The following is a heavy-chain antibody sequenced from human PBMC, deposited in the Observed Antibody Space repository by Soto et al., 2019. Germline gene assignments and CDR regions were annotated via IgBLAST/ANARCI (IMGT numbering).Heavy chain of an antibody. V-gene: IGHV3-30*18. J-gene: IGHJ4*02. CDR1: GFSSSSYD. D-gene: IGHD2-15*01. CDR2: ISYDGTKK. Sequence: GGSLRLSCAASGFSSSSYDMYWVRQAPGKGLEWVAAISYDGTKKYYADSVKGRFTLSRDNSKNTLYLQMNSLRAGDTAVYYCQKGPSSGVYSEFDYWGQGSLVTVSS. CDR3: QKGPSSGVYSEFDY.